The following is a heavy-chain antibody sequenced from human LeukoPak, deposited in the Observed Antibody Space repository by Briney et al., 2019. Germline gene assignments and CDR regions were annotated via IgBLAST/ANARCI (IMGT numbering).Heavy chain of an antibody. J-gene: IGHJ4*02. D-gene: IGHD2-15*01. CDR1: GFTFSSYA. CDR2: IGGSAGST. CDR3: ATLLGYCSGGSCYRLTDFDY. Sequence: QPGGSLRLSCAASGFTFSSYAMSWVRQAPGKGLEWVSAIGGSAGSTFYADSVKGRFTISRDNSKNTLYLQMNSLRAEDTAVYYCATLLGYCSGGSCYRLTDFDYWGQGTLVTVSS. V-gene: IGHV3-23*01.